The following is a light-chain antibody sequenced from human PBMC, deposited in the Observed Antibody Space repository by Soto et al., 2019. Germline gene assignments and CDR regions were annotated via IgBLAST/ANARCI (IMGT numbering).Light chain of an antibody. Sequence: QSVLTQPPSVSGAPGQRVTISWTGSSSNIGAGYDVHWYQQLPGTAPKLLIYGNINRPSGVPDRFSGSKSGTSASLAITGLQAEDEADYYCQSYDSSLSGPVFGTGTKLTVL. J-gene: IGLJ1*01. CDR3: QSYDSSLSGPV. CDR2: GNI. CDR1: SSNIGAGYD. V-gene: IGLV1-40*01.